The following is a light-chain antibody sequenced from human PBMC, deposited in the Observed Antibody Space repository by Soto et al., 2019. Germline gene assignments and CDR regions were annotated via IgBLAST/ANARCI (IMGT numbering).Light chain of an antibody. CDR1: QSVSSN. CDR2: GAS. J-gene: IGKJ1*01. CDR3: QQYNNWPRT. V-gene: IGKV3-15*01. Sequence: EIVMTQSPGTLSVSPEERATLSCRASQSVSSNLAWYQHKPGQAPRLLIYGASTRATGIPARFSGSGSGTEFTLTISSLQSEDFAVYYCQQYNNWPRTFGQGTKV.